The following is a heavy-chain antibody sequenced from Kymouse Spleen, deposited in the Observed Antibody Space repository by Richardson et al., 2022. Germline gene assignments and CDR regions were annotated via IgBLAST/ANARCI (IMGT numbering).Heavy chain of an antibody. D-gene: IGHD6-13*01. V-gene: IGHV4-31*03. CDR2: IYYSGST. J-gene: IGHJ6*02. CDR1: GGSISSGGYY. CDR3: ARGAAAYYYYGMDV. Sequence: QVQLQESGPGLVKPSQTLSLTCTVSGGSISSGGYYWSWIRQHPGKGLEWIGYIYYSGSTYYNPSLKSRVTISVDTSKNQFSLKLSSVTAADTAVYYCARGAAAYYYYGMDVWGQGTTVTVSS.